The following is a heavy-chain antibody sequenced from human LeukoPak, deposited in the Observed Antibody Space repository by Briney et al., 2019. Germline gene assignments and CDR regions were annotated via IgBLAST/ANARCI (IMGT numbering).Heavy chain of an antibody. Sequence: ASVKVFCKASGYTFTGYYMHWVRQAPGQGLEWMGWINPNSGGTNYAQKFQGRVTMTRDTSISTAYMELSRLRSDDTAVYYCARMPVTSARYCSSTSCSYWGQGTLVTVSS. J-gene: IGHJ4*02. CDR3: ARMPVTSARYCSSTSCSY. CDR2: INPNSGGT. D-gene: IGHD2-2*01. CDR1: GYTFTGYY. V-gene: IGHV1-2*02.